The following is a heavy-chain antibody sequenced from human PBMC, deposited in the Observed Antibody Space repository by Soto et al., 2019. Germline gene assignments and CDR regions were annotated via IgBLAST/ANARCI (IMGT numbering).Heavy chain of an antibody. Sequence: PGGSLRLSFAASGFTFSSYAMHWVRQAPGKGLEWVAFISYDGSNKYYADSVKVRFTISRDNSNNTLYLQMNSLRAEDTAVYYCARERVHYYDSSGYLDDAFDXWGQVTMVTVS. CDR3: ARERVHYYDSSGYLDDAFDX. J-gene: IGHJ3*02. V-gene: IGHV3-30-3*01. D-gene: IGHD3-22*01. CDR1: GFTFSSYA. CDR2: ISYDGSNK.